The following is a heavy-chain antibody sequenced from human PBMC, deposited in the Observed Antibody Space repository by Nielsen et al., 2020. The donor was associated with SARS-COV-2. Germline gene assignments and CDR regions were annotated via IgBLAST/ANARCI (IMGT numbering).Heavy chain of an antibody. Sequence: ASVKVSCKASGYTFTAYAIHWVRQDPGQRLEWMGWINSDSGNIKYSQKFRGRVTITRDTSASTAYMELSGLSSEDTAVYYCARSRGCSATSCFFDYWGQGALVTVSS. CDR2: INSDSGNI. J-gene: IGHJ4*02. CDR1: GYTFTAYA. V-gene: IGHV1-3*04. CDR3: ARSRGCSATSCFFDY. D-gene: IGHD2-2*01.